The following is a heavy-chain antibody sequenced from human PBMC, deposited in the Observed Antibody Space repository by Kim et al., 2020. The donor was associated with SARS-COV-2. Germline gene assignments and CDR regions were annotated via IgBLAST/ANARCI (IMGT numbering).Heavy chain of an antibody. J-gene: IGHJ3*01. CDR1: GGSMSSSNW. Sequence: SETLSLTCTVSGGSMSSSNWWTWVRQAPGKGLEWIGEIYHSGSANYDPSLKSRVTISVDKSNKQVSLSLTSVTAADTAVYYCVGRGPLWFGTLAALDVWGQGTVVTVSS. D-gene: IGHD3-10*01. CDR2: IYHSGSA. V-gene: IGHV4-4*02. CDR3: VGRGPLWFGTLAALDV.